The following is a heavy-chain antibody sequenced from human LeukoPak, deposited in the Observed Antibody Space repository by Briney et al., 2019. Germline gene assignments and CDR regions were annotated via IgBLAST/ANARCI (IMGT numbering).Heavy chain of an antibody. Sequence: AESMKISCKGSGDSFSSYWMGWVRQMAGKGLEWMGIIYPGDSNTRYSPSFQGQVTISADKSISTSYLQWSSLKASDTAMYYCARLDTQRDYWGQGTLVTVSS. V-gene: IGHV5-51*01. CDR3: ARLDTQRDY. J-gene: IGHJ4*02. CDR2: IYPGDSNT. CDR1: GDSFSSYW. D-gene: IGHD1-1*01.